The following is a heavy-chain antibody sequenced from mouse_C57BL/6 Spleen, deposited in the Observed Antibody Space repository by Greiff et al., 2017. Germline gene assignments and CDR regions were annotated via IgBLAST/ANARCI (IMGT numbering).Heavy chain of an antibody. Sequence: QVQLQQSGPELVKPGASVKISCKASGYAFSSSWMNWVKQRPGKGLEWIGRIYPGGGDTNYNGKFKGKATLTADKSSSTAYMQLSSLTSEDSAVYFCARNYGSSSYFDYWGQGTTLTVSS. CDR1: GYAFSSSW. CDR3: ARNYGSSSYFDY. D-gene: IGHD1-1*01. CDR2: IYPGGGDT. V-gene: IGHV1-82*01. J-gene: IGHJ2*01.